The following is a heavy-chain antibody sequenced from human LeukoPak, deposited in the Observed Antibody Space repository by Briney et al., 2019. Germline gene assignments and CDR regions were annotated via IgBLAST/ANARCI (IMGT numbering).Heavy chain of an antibody. CDR1: GFTFSSYD. CDR3: ATPPYRSDSGY. J-gene: IGHJ4*02. D-gene: IGHD6-19*01. V-gene: IGHV3-23*01. CDR2: ISGSGGST. Sequence: GGTLRLSCAVSGFTFSSYDMSWVRQAPGKGLEWVSAISGSGGSTYYADSVKGRFTISRDNSKNTLFLQMNSLRAEDTALYYCATPPYRSDSGYWGQGTLVTVS.